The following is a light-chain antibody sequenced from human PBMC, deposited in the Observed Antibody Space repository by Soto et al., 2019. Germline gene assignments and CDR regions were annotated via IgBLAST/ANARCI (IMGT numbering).Light chain of an antibody. CDR3: QVWDNTGDNNYV. CDR1: SIGSKS. V-gene: IGLV3-21*02. J-gene: IGLJ1*01. Sequence: SYELTQPPSVSVAPGLTARITCGGTSIGSKSVHGYQQKPGQAPLLVVFDVSDRPSGLPERFSGSNSGNTATLTISRVEAGDEADYYCQVWDNTGDNNYVFGTGTKLTVL. CDR2: DVS.